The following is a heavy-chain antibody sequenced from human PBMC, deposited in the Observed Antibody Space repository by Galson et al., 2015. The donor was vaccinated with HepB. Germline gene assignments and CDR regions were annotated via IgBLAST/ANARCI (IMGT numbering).Heavy chain of an antibody. CDR2: IYPGDSDT. CDR1: GYSFTSYW. D-gene: IGHD2-2*02. J-gene: IGHJ3*02. Sequence: QSGAEVTKPGESLKISCKGSGYSFTSYWIGWVRQMPGKGLEWMGIIYPGDSDTRYSPSFQGQVTISADKSISTAYLQWSSLKASDTAMYYCARHGPHNQLLYITEGYDAFDIWGQGTMVTVSS. CDR3: ARHGPHNQLLYITEGYDAFDI. V-gene: IGHV5-51*01.